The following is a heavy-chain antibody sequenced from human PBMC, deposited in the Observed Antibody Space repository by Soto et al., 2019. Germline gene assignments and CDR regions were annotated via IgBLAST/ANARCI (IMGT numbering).Heavy chain of an antibody. V-gene: IGHV3-23*01. D-gene: IGHD3-10*01. CDR2: ISGSGGST. CDR3: AKDYGSGSPFGEYFDY. Sequence: GGSLRLSCAASGFTFSSYAMSWVRQAPGKGLKWVSAISGSGGSTYYADSVKGRFTISRDNSKNTLYLQMNSLRAEDTAVYYCAKDYGSGSPFGEYFDYWGQGTLVTVSS. CDR1: GFTFSSYA. J-gene: IGHJ4*02.